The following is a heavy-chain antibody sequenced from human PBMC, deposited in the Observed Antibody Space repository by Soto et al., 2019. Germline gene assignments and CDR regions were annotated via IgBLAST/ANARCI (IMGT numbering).Heavy chain of an antibody. Sequence: GSLRLSCAASGFTFSSYGMHWVRQAPGKGLEWVAVILYDGSNKYYADSVKGRFTISRDNSKNTLYLQMNSLRAEDTAVYYCAKDRSSGYLPPNYYYGMDVWGQGTTVTVSS. CDR3: AKDRSSGYLPPNYYYGMDV. J-gene: IGHJ6*02. CDR1: GFTFSSYG. D-gene: IGHD3-22*01. V-gene: IGHV3-30*18. CDR2: ILYDGSNK.